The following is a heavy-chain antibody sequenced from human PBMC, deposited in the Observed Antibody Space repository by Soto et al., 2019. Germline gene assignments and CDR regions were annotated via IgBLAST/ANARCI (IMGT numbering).Heavy chain of an antibody. V-gene: IGHV2-5*01. CDR3: AHRQGQGQWLVRRQVDWFAP. CDR2: IYWNEDK. CDR1: GFPLSTSGLG. D-gene: IGHD6-19*01. J-gene: IGHJ5*02. Sequence: QITLKESGPTLVKPPQTLTLTCTFSGFPLSTSGLGVGWILRPQGKALGGLALIYWNEDKRYSPSLKSRLTITKDTSKNQVVLTMTNMDPVDTATYYCAHRQGQGQWLVRRQVDWFAPWGQGTLVTVSS.